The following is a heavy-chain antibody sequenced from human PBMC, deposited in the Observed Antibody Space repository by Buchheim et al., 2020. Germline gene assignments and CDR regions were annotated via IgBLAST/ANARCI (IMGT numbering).Heavy chain of an antibody. D-gene: IGHD6-19*01. J-gene: IGHJ5*02. CDR2: IYPGDSNT. V-gene: IGHV5-51*01. CDR1: GDSFTSYS. CDR3: ARHPLAVAGVVGSWFDP. Sequence: EEQLVQSGAEVKKPGESLKISCQVSGDSFTSYSIGWVRQMPGKGLEVMGIIYPGDSNTRYSPSFQGQVTISVDKSINTAYLQWSSLKASDTAMYYCARHPLAVAGVVGSWFDPWGQGTL.